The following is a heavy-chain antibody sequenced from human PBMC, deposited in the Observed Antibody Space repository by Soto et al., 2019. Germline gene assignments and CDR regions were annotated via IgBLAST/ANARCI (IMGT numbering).Heavy chain of an antibody. Sequence: PSETLSLTCAVYGGSFSGYYWSWIRQPPGKGLERIGEINHSGSTNYNPSIKSRVTISVDTSKNQFSLKLSSVTAADTAVYYCARVGGVLYGDYFYYYYYMDVWGKGTTVTVSS. D-gene: IGHD4-17*01. J-gene: IGHJ6*03. CDR3: ARVGGVLYGDYFYYYYYMDV. CDR1: GGSFSGYY. CDR2: INHSGST. V-gene: IGHV4-34*01.